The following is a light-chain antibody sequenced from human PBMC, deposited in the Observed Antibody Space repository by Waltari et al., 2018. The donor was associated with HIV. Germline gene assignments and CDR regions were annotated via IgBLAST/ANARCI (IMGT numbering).Light chain of an antibody. Sequence: QSVLTQPPSVSAAPGQKVAIPCSGSSSNIGNNFVSWYHQLAGTAPKLLIYETNTRPSGIPARFSASKSGTSATLVITGLQTGDEADYYCGTWDSSLSSVVFGGGTKLAVL. CDR2: ETN. V-gene: IGLV1-51*02. CDR1: SSNIGNNF. J-gene: IGLJ3*02. CDR3: GTWDSSLSSVV.